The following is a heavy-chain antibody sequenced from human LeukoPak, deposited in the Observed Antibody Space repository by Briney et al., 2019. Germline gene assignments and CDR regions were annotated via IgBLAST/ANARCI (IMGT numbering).Heavy chain of an antibody. CDR1: GYTFTSYG. CDR3: ARDYDYVWGSYRPFDY. D-gene: IGHD3-16*02. J-gene: IGHJ4*02. Sequence: ASVKLSCKASGYTFTSYGISWVRQAPGQGLEWMGWISAYNGNTNYAQKLQGRVTMTTDTSTSTAYMELRSLRSDDTAVYYCARDYDYVWGSYRPFDYWGQGTLVTVSS. CDR2: ISAYNGNT. V-gene: IGHV1-18*01.